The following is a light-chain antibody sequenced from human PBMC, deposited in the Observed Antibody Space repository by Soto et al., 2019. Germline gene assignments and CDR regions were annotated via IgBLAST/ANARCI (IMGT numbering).Light chain of an antibody. Sequence: QSALTQPASVSGSPGQSVTISCTGTSSDVGGYDYVSWYQQYPDKAPKVMIYDVSNRPSGVSNRFSGSKSGNTASLTISGLQAEDEAHYYCTSYTTSATVVFGGGTQLTVL. CDR3: TSYTTSATVV. V-gene: IGLV2-14*03. CDR2: DVS. J-gene: IGLJ2*01. CDR1: SSDVGGYDY.